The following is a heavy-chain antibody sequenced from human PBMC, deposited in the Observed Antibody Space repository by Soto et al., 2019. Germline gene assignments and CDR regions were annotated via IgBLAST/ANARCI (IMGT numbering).Heavy chain of an antibody. Sequence: PSETLSLTCTVSGGSISSYYWSWIRQPPGKGLEWIGYIYYSGSTNYNPSLKSRVTISVDTSKNQFSLKLSSVTAADTAVYYCARAEYPPVYFQHWGQGTLVTVSS. D-gene: IGHD2-2*02. J-gene: IGHJ1*01. V-gene: IGHV4-59*01. CDR1: GGSISSYY. CDR2: IYYSGST. CDR3: ARAEYPPVYFQH.